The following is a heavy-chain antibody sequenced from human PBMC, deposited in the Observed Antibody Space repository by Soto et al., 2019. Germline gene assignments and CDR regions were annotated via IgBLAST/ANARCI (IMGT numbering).Heavy chain of an antibody. V-gene: IGHV3-48*02. CDR3: ARDVDY. J-gene: IGHJ4*02. Sequence: GGSLRLSCAASGFTFSHYSVNWVRQAPGKGLEWVSYISSSSYTMNYADSVKGRFTISRDNAKNSLYLQMNSLRDEDTAVYYCARDVDYWGQGTLVTVSS. CDR1: GFTFSHYS. CDR2: ISSSSYTM.